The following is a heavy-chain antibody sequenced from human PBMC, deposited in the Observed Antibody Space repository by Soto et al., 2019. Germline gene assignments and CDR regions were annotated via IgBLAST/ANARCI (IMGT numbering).Heavy chain of an antibody. J-gene: IGHJ4*02. V-gene: IGHV3-11*01. D-gene: IGHD6-19*01. Sequence: GGSLRLSCAASGFTFSDYYMSWIRQAPGKGLEWVSYISSSGSTIYYADSVKGRFTISRDNAKNSLYLQMNSLRAENTAVYYCARTKYQLRRYSSGWCLDYWGQGTLVTVSS. CDR1: GFTFSDYY. CDR3: ARTKYQLRRYSSGWCLDY. CDR2: ISSSGSTI.